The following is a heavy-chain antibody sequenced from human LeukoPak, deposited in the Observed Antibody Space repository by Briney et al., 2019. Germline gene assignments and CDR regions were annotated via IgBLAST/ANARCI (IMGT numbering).Heavy chain of an antibody. CDR1: GASISSSSYY. J-gene: IGHJ4*02. CDR2: IYYNGDT. D-gene: IGHD5-18*01. CDR3: ARLRGYTSGNPGY. Sequence: PSETLSLTCTVSGASISSSSYYWGWIRQPPGKGLEWIGSIYYNGDTYYNSSLKSRLTISVDTSKNLFTLKLISMTAADTALYYCARLRGYTSGNPGYWGQGSLVTVSS. V-gene: IGHV4-39*01.